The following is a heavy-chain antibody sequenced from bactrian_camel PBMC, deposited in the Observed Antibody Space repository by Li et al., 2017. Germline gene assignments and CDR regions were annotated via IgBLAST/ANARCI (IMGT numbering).Heavy chain of an antibody. Sequence: HVQLVESGGGLVQPGGSLTLSCVASGFAFGIYDINWIRQAPGKGLEWISRFNTGGANTYLTDSVKGRFTMSRDNAKNTLYLQLNSLKTEDTAMYYCAWRAYYSGGYVLGQGTQVTVS. CDR2: FNTGGANT. V-gene: IGHV3S1*01. J-gene: IGHJ4*01. D-gene: IGHD2*01. CDR1: GFAFGIYD.